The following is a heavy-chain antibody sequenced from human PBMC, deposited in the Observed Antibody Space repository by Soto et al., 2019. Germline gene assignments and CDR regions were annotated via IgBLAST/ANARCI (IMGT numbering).Heavy chain of an antibody. V-gene: IGHV3-23*01. Sequence: PGGSLRLSCAASGFTFSSYAMSWVRQAPGKGLEWVSAISGSGGSTYYADSVKGRFTISRDNSKNTLYLQMNSLRAEDTAVYYCVKDGLGYYYDSSGNSYGMDVWGQGTTVTVSS. CDR2: ISGSGGST. J-gene: IGHJ6*02. D-gene: IGHD3-22*01. CDR3: VKDGLGYYYDSSGNSYGMDV. CDR1: GFTFSSYA.